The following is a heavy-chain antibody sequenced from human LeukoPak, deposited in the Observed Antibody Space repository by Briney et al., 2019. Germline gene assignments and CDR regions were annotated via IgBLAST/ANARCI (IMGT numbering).Heavy chain of an antibody. V-gene: IGHV3-23*01. Sequence: PGGSLRLSCAASGFTFSSYAMNWVRQAPGKGLEWVSAITGSGGRTYYADSVKGGFTISRDNSKNTLYLQMNSLRAEDTAVYYCAKDAPLYCSSTSCLNWFDPWGQGTLVTVSS. J-gene: IGHJ5*02. CDR1: GFTFSSYA. CDR3: AKDAPLYCSSTSCLNWFDP. D-gene: IGHD2-2*01. CDR2: ITGSGGRT.